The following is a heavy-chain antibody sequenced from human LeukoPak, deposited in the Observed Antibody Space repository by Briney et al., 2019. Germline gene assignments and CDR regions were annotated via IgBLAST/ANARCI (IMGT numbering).Heavy chain of an antibody. CDR1: GFTFSSYA. J-gene: IGHJ4*02. CDR2: ISGSGGST. Sequence: GGSLRLSCAASGFTFSSYAMSWVRPAPGKGLEWVSAISGSGGSTYYADSVKGRFTISRDNSTTTLYLQMNSLRAEDTAVYYCAKAQAARPFDYWGQGTLVTVSS. V-gene: IGHV3-23*01. D-gene: IGHD6-6*01. CDR3: AKAQAARPFDY.